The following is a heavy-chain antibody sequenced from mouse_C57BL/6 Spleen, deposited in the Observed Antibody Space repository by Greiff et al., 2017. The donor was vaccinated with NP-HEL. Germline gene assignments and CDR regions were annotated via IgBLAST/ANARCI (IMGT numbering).Heavy chain of an antibody. J-gene: IGHJ4*01. CDR3: ARDRGGYYGAMDY. CDR2: INYDGSST. V-gene: IGHV5-16*01. D-gene: IGHD1-1*01. CDR1: GFTFSDYY. Sequence: EVHLVESEGGLVQPGSSMKLSCTASGFTFSDYYMAWVRQVPEKGLEWVANINYDGSSTYYLDSLKSRFIISRDNAKNILYLQMSSLKSEDTATYYCARDRGGYYGAMDYWGQGTSVTVSS.